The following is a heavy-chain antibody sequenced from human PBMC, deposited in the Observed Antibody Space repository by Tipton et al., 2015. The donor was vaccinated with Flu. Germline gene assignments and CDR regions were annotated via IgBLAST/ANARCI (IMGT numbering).Heavy chain of an antibody. J-gene: IGHJ1*01. CDR1: GGSLSSFY. D-gene: IGHD6-13*01. CDR2: IYSSGST. Sequence: TLSLTCTVSGGSLSSFYRTWIRQPAGKGLEWIGRIYSSGSTNYNPSLKSRVTISLDTSKNQFSLKLSSVTAADTAVYYCARYTSSWDPPRDWGQGTLVTVSS. V-gene: IGHV4-4*07. CDR3: ARYTSSWDPPRD.